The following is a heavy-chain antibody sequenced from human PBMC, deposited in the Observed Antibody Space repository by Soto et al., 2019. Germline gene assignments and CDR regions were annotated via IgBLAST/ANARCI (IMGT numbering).Heavy chain of an antibody. J-gene: IGHJ3*02. D-gene: IGHD2-21*02. V-gene: IGHV1-18*01. CDR1: GYTFTSYG. Sequence: GASVKVSFKASGYTFTSYGISWLRQAPGQGLEWMGWISAYNGNTNYAQKLQGRVTMTTDTSTSTAYMELRSLRSDDTAVYYCVRVDPYCGGDCYYAFDIWGQGTMVTVSS. CDR3: VRVDPYCGGDCYYAFDI. CDR2: ISAYNGNT.